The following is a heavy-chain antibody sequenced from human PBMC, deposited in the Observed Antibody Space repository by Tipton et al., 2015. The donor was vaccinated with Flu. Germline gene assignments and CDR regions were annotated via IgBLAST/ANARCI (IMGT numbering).Heavy chain of an antibody. D-gene: IGHD5-12*01. CDR3: AKAAASYGGYVYFDY. Sequence: SLRLSCAASGFTFTSFAMSWVRQAPGRGLEWVSDISATGGSTYYADSVKGRFTISRDNSDNTLYLQLNSLRVEDTAVYYCAKAAASYGGYVYFDYWGQGTLVTVSS. CDR1: GFTFTSFA. CDR2: ISATGGST. V-gene: IGHV3-23*01. J-gene: IGHJ4*02.